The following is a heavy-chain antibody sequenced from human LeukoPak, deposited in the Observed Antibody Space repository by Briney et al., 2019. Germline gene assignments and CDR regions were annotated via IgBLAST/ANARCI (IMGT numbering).Heavy chain of an antibody. CDR3: ASLVRGGELHYYYGMDV. J-gene: IGHJ6*02. V-gene: IGHV1-8*01. CDR1: GYTFTSYD. Sequence: GASVKVSCKASGYTFTSYDINWVRQATGQGLGWMGWMNPNSGNTGYAQKFQGRVTITADKSTSTAYMELSSLRSEDTAVYYCASLVRGGELHYYYGMDVWGQGTTVTVSS. CDR2: MNPNSGNT. D-gene: IGHD1-26*01.